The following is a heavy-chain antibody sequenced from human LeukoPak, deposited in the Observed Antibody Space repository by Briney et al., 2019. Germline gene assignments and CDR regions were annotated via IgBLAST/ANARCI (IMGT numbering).Heavy chain of an antibody. CDR1: GFNLGGNA. J-gene: IGHJ4*02. V-gene: IGHV3-23*01. CDR2: IEGSNDNT. CDR3: AKDIFRCSLDY. D-gene: IGHD2-21*01. Sequence: GGSLRLSCAASGFNLGGNAMAWVRQAPGKGLEWVSAIEGSNDNTHYADSVRGRFTVSSDTSKRTLFLQMNSLRADDTATYFCAKDIFRCSLDYWAQGVLVTVSS.